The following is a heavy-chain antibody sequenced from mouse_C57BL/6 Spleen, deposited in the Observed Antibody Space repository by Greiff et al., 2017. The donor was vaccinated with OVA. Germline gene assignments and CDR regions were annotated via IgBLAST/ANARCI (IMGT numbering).Heavy chain of an antibody. D-gene: IGHD2-3*01. Sequence: DVKLVESGEGLVKPGGSLKLSCAASGFTFSSYAMSWVRQTPEKRLEWVAYISGGGDYIYYEDTVKGRFTISKDNARNSLYLQMSRLKSEYTALYCCTRDGDDGYYFGYWGKGATLTVAS. V-gene: IGHV5-9-1*02. J-gene: IGHJ2*01. CDR3: TRDGDDGYYFGY. CDR1: GFTFSSYA. CDR2: ISGGGDYI.